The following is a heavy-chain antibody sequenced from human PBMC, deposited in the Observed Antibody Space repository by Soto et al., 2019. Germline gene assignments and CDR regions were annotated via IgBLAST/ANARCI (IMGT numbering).Heavy chain of an antibody. J-gene: IGHJ6*01. Sequence: PRGSLRLSCTSSVFPFNNYYMTWVRQASGKGLDWVASIKEDGNEKYYADSVKGRFTISRDNAKNSMSLQMNSLGVEDTAVYFCPRGAGGWTYYYAMDAWGPGATVTVSS. V-gene: IGHV3-7*03. D-gene: IGHD6-19*01. CDR2: IKEDGNEK. CDR1: VFPFNNYY. CDR3: PRGAGGWTYYYAMDA.